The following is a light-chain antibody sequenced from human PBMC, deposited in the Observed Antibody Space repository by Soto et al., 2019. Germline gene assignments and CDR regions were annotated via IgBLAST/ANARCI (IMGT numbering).Light chain of an antibody. V-gene: IGKV3-15*01. CDR3: QYYGSSPPTT. J-gene: IGKJ2*01. Sequence: EIVMTQSPATLSVSPGERATLSCRASQSVSSNLAWYQQKPGQAPRLLIYGASTRATGIPARFSGSGSGTDFTLTISRLEAEDFAVYYCQYYGSSPPTTFGQGTKVDIK. CDR1: QSVSSN. CDR2: GAS.